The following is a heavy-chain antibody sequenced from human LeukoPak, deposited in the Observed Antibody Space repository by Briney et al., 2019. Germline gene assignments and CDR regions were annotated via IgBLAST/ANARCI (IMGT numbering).Heavy chain of an antibody. CDR1: GFTISNHY. V-gene: IGHV3-7*01. Sequence: GGSLRLSCAASGFTISNHYMTWVRQARGKGLEWVANIKQDGSDRYNVDSVKGRLTISRDNARNSLYLQMNSLRAEDTAVYYCARESVVSGMIDDACDIWGQGTMVIVSS. J-gene: IGHJ3*02. D-gene: IGHD2-21*01. CDR2: IKQDGSDR. CDR3: ARESVVSGMIDDACDI.